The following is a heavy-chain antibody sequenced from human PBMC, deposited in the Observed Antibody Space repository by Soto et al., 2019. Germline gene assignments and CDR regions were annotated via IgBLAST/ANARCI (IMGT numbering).Heavy chain of an antibody. CDR3: AKDQLCGVRGVITYYYGMDV. V-gene: IGHV3-30*18. CDR1: GFTFSSYG. D-gene: IGHD3-10*01. J-gene: IGHJ6*02. CDR2: ISYDGSNK. Sequence: QVQLVESGGGVVQPGRSLRLSCAASGFTFSSYGMHWVRQAPDKGLEWVAVISYDGSNKYYADSVKGRFTISRDNSKNTLYLQMNSLRAEDTAVYYCAKDQLCGVRGVITYYYGMDVWGQGTTVTVSS.